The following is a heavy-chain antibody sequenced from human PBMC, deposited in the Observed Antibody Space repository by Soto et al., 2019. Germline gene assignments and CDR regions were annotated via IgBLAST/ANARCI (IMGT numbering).Heavy chain of an antibody. D-gene: IGHD6-13*01. Sequence: QVQLVQSGAEVKKPGASVKVSCKASGYTFTSYGISWVRQAPGQGLEWMGWISAYNGHTNYAQKLQGRVTMTPDTATNTAYMELMNLRSDDTAVYYCARVIAAAADFDYWGQGTLVTVSS. CDR2: ISAYNGHT. J-gene: IGHJ4*02. CDR3: ARVIAAAADFDY. CDR1: GYTFTSYG. V-gene: IGHV1-18*01.